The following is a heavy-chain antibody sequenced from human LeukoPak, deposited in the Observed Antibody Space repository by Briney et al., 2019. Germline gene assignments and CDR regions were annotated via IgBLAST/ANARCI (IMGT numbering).Heavy chain of an antibody. CDR1: GYSFTYYW. D-gene: IGHD1-1*01. CDR3: ARQDGNSKYYFDY. V-gene: IGHV5-51*01. J-gene: IGHJ4*02. CDR2: IYPGDSDT. Sequence: GESLKISCKGSGYSFTYYWIGWVRQMPGKGLEWMGIIYPGDSDTRYRPSFQGQVTISVDKSISTAYLQWSSLKASDTAMYYCARQDGNSKYYFDYWGQGTLVAVSS.